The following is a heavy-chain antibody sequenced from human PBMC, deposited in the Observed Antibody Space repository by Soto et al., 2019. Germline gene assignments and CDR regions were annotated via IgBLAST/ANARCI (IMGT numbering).Heavy chain of an antibody. CDR1: GFTFSDFG. CDR3: AKKLTTYAVDPADY. D-gene: IGHD3-3*01. V-gene: IGHV3-23*01. Sequence: GSLRLSCASSGFTFSDFGMSWVCQAPGKGLEWVAVISASADATYYAASVKGRFTLSRDNSRNILYLQMNSLTVADTAVYYCAKKLTTYAVDPADYWGQGTQVTVS. CDR2: ISASADAT. J-gene: IGHJ4*02.